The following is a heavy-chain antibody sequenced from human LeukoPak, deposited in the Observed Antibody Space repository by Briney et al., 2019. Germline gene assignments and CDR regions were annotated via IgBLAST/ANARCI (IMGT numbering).Heavy chain of an antibody. J-gene: IGHJ4*02. Sequence: SETLSLTSTVSGGSISSYYWSWIRQPPGKGLEWIGYIYTSGSTNYNPSLKSRVTISVDTSKNQFSLKLSSVTAADTAVYYCARHGRDGYNYWGQGTLVTVSS. CDR3: ARHGRDGYNY. D-gene: IGHD5-24*01. V-gene: IGHV4-4*09. CDR2: IYTSGST. CDR1: GGSISSYY.